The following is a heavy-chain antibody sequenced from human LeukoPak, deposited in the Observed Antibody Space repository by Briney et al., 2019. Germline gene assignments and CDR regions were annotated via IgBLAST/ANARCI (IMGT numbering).Heavy chain of an antibody. D-gene: IGHD3-10*01. Sequence: SETLSLTCTVSGGSISSSSYYWGWIRQPPGKGLEWIGSIYYSGSTYYNPSLKSRVTISVDTSKNQFSLKLSSVTAADTAVYYCARTTMVRGVITTYYFDYWGQGTLVTVSS. J-gene: IGHJ4*02. CDR1: GGSISSSSYY. CDR2: IYYSGST. CDR3: ARTTMVRGVITTYYFDY. V-gene: IGHV4-39*07.